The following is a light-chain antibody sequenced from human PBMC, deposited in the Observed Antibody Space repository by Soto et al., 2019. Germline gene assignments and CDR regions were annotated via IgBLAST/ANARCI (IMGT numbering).Light chain of an antibody. CDR3: QQYHAYSRT. Sequence: DIQMTQSPSTLSASVGDRVTITCRASQSVNTWLAWYQQKPGKAPKTLIYDASDLESGVPPRFSGSGSGTEFTLTISSLQPDDFATYYCQQYHAYSRTFGQGTKVDIK. CDR2: DAS. CDR1: QSVNTW. J-gene: IGKJ1*01. V-gene: IGKV1-5*01.